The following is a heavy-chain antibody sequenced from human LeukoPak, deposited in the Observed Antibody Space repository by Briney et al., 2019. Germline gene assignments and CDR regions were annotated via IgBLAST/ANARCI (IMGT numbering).Heavy chain of an antibody. V-gene: IGHV3-66*01. Sequence: GGSLRLSCAASGFTVSSNYMSWVRQAPGKGLEWVSVIYSGGSTYYADSVKGRFTISRDYSKNTLYLQMNSLRAEDTAVYYCARGLGSGSSYYYYGMDVWGQGTTVTVSS. CDR3: ARGLGSGSSYYYYGMDV. CDR2: IYSGGST. D-gene: IGHD3-10*01. CDR1: GFTVSSNY. J-gene: IGHJ6*02.